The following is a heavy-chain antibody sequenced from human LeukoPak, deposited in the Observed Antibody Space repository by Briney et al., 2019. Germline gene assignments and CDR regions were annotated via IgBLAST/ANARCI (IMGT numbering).Heavy chain of an antibody. D-gene: IGHD2-15*01. Sequence: SETLSLTCTVSGDSISSLYWSWIRQPPGKGLEWIGYIYDSGNTNNNPSLKSRVTISVDTSKNQFSLKLSSVTAADTAVYYCARAGIGLYGMDVWGQGTTVTVSS. CDR1: GDSISSLY. CDR2: IYDSGNT. V-gene: IGHV4-59*08. J-gene: IGHJ6*02. CDR3: ARAGIGLYGMDV.